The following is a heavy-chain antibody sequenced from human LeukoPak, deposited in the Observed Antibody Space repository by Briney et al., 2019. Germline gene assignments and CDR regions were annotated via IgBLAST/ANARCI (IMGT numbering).Heavy chain of an antibody. V-gene: IGHV3-48*03. Sequence: GGSLRLSCAASGFSFSVYEMHWVRQAPGKGLEWISDISSSGTTTYYADSVKGRFTISRDNAKNSLYLQMNSPRVEDTAVYYCALLAVASDFDYWGQGALVTVSS. D-gene: IGHD6-19*01. CDR2: ISSSGTTT. CDR3: ALLAVASDFDY. J-gene: IGHJ4*02. CDR1: GFSFSVYE.